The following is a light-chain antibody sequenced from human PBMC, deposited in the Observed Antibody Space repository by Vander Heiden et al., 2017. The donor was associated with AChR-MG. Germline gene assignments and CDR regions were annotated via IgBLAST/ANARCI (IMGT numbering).Light chain of an antibody. CDR3: QQASSFPRT. Sequence: DIQMTQSPSSVSASLGDRVTITCRASQAISGRLAWYQQKPGEAPKLLISGASSLQSGVPSRFSVSGSGTDFTLTISSLQPEDFATYYCQQASSFPRTFGQGTKLEIK. CDR1: QAISGR. V-gene: IGKV1-12*01. CDR2: GAS. J-gene: IGKJ2*02.